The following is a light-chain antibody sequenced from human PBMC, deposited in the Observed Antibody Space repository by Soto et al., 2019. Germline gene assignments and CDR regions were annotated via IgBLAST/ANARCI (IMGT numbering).Light chain of an antibody. J-gene: IGKJ2*01. CDR2: AAS. Sequence: DIQMTQSPSSLSASVGDRVTITCRASQSISSYLYWYQQKPGKAPKLLIYAASSLQSGVPSRFSGSGSGTDFTLTISSLQPEDFVTYYCQQSYSILYTFGQGTKLEIK. CDR3: QQSYSILYT. V-gene: IGKV1-39*01. CDR1: QSISSY.